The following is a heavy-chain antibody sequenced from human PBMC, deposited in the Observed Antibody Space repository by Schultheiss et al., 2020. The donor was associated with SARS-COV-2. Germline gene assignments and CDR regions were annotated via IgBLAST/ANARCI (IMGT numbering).Heavy chain of an antibody. D-gene: IGHD3-22*01. Sequence: GGSLRLSCAASGFTFSSYAMSWVRQAPGKGLEWVSAISGSGGSTYYADSVRGRITISRDNSKNTLYMQMNSLRPEDTAVYYCAKSTGFDSSGYYDSWGPGTLVTVSS. J-gene: IGHJ4*02. V-gene: IGHV3-23*01. CDR2: ISGSGGST. CDR1: GFTFSSYA. CDR3: AKSTGFDSSGYYDS.